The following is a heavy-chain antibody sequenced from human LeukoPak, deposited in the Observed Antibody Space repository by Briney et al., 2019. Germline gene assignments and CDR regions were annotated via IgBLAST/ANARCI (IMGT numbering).Heavy chain of an antibody. CDR2: ISSDGRDK. D-gene: IGHD2-21*02. CDR1: GFTFSNYA. J-gene: IGHJ4*02. CDR3: ARDLRKSADYYFDY. Sequence: GGSLRLSCAASGFTFSNYAIHWVRQAPDKGLEWVAVISSDGRDKHYADSVKGRFTISRDNSKNTLYLQMNSLRTEDTAIYYCARDLRKSADYYFDYWGQGSLVTASS. V-gene: IGHV3-30*04.